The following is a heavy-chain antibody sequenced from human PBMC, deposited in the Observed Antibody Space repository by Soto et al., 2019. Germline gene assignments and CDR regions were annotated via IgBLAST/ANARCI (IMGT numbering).Heavy chain of an antibody. CDR1: GFTFSSYG. V-gene: IGHV3-33*01. D-gene: IGHD2-2*01. Sequence: QVQLVESGGGVVQPGRSLRLSCAASGFTFSSYGMHWVRQAPGKGLEWVAVIWYDGSNKYYADSVKGRFTISRDNSKNTLYLQMNSLRAEDTAAYYCVRVWCSSTSCYADPTGWFDPWGQGTLVTVSS. CDR2: IWYDGSNK. CDR3: VRVWCSSTSCYADPTGWFDP. J-gene: IGHJ5*02.